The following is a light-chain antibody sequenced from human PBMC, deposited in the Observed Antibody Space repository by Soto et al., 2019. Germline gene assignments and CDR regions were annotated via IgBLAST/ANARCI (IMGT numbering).Light chain of an antibody. CDR1: QSVSSY. CDR2: DAS. CDR3: QQRSNWPVT. J-gene: IGKJ1*01. V-gene: IGKV3-11*01. Sequence: EIVLTQSPATLSLSPGEGATLACRASQSVSSYLAWYQQKPGQAPRLLIYDASNRATGIPARFSGSGSGTDFTLIISSLEPEDFAVYYCQQRSNWPVTFGLGTKVEV.